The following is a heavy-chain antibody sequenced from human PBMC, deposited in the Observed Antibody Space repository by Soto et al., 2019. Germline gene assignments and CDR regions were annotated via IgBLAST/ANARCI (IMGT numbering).Heavy chain of an antibody. CDR2: ISSSSSTI. J-gene: IGHJ5*02. CDR1: GFTFSSYS. D-gene: IGHD2-2*01. V-gene: IGHV3-48*01. CDR3: ARDLGPRVVPAAISNWFDP. Sequence: GGSLRVSCAASGFTFSSYSMNWVRQAPGKGLEWVSYISSSSSTIYYADSVKGRFTISRDNAKNSLYLQMNSLRAEDTAVYYCARDLGPRVVPAAISNWFDPWGQGTLVTVSS.